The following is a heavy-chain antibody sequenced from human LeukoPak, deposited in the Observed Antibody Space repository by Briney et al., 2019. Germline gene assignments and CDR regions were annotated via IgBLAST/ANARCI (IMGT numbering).Heavy chain of an antibody. CDR2: IYYSGST. V-gene: IGHV4-59*01. CDR1: GGSISFYY. D-gene: IGHD1-26*01. CDR3: ARLVGATNYYYYYGMDV. J-gene: IGHJ6*02. Sequence: SETLSLTCTVSGGSISFYYWSWIRQPPGKGLEWIGYIYYSGSTNYNPSLKSRVTISVDTSKDQFSLKLSSVTAADTAVYYCARLVGATNYYYYYGMDVWGQGTTVTVSS.